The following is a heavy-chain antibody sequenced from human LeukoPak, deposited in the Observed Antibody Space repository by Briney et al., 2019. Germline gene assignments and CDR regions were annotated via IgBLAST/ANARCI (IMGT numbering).Heavy chain of an antibody. D-gene: IGHD3-22*01. CDR2: IYTSGST. J-gene: IGHJ6*03. Sequence: SSETLSLTCTVSGGSISSYYWSWIRQPPGKGLEWIGYIYTSGSTNYNPSLKSRVTISVDTSKNQFSLKLSSVTAAGTAVYYCVRRSYYYDSSGYKKHKGFYYMDVWGKGTTVTVSS. CDR3: VRRSYYYDSSGYKKHKGFYYMDV. V-gene: IGHV4-4*09. CDR1: GGSISSYY.